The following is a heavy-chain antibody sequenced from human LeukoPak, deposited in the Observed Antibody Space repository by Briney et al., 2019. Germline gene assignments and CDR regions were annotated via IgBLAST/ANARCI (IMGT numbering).Heavy chain of an antibody. V-gene: IGHV3-23*01. J-gene: IGHJ4*02. D-gene: IGHD1/OR15-1a*01. CDR1: GFTFSSYG. CDR2: ISGSGGST. CDR3: AKNIGGFDY. Sequence: PGGTLRLSCAASGFTFSSYGMSWGRQAPGKGLEWVSAISGSGGSTYYADSVKGRFTISRDNPKNTLYLQMNSLRAEDTAVYYCAKNIGGFDYWGQGALVTVPS.